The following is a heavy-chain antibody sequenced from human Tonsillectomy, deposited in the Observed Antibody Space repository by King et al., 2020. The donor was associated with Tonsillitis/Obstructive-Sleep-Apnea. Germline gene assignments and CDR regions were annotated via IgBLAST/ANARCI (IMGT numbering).Heavy chain of an antibody. D-gene: IGHD3-22*01. Sequence: QLVESGGGLVQPGGSLRLSCEASGFTLSSYWMHWVRQAPGKGLVWVSRFNSDGSSTTYADFVKGRFTISRDNAKSTLYRQMNSLRVDDTAIYYCARGSSYYDTSGYLVQYWGQGTLVTVSS. V-gene: IGHV3-74*01. J-gene: IGHJ1*01. CDR3: ARGSSYYDTSGYLVQY. CDR2: FNSDGSST. CDR1: GFTLSSYW.